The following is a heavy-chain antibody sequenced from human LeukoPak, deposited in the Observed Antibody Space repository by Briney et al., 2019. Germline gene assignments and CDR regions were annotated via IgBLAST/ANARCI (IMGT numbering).Heavy chain of an antibody. D-gene: IGHD6-19*01. CDR1: GGSISSGGYY. J-gene: IGHJ4*02. CDR2: IYYSGST. V-gene: IGHV4-31*03. CDR3: ATTLAVAENYFDY. Sequence: SETLSLTCTVSGGSISSGGYYWSWIRQHPGKGLEWIGYIYYSGSTYYNPSLKSRVTISVDTSKDQFSLKLSSVTAADTAVYYCATTLAVAENYFDYWGQGTLVTVSS.